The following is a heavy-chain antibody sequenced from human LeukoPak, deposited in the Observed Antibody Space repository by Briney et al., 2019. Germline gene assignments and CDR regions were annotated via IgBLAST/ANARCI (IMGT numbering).Heavy chain of an antibody. CDR2: MNPNSGNT. J-gene: IGHJ3*02. CDR3: ARARSSYGYGDAFDI. CDR1: GYTFTSYD. Sequence: ASVKVSCKASGYTFTSYDINWARQATGQGLEWMGWMNPNSGNTGYAQKFQGRVTMTRNTSISTAYMELSSLRSEDTAVYYCARARSSYGYGDAFDIWGQGTMVTVSS. V-gene: IGHV1-8*01. D-gene: IGHD5-18*01.